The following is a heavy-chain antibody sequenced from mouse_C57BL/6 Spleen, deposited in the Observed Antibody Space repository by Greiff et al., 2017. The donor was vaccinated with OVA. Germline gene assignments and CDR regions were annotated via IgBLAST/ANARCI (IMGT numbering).Heavy chain of an antibody. Sequence: QVQLQQPGAELVKPGASVKLSCKASGYTFTSYWMQWVKQRPGQGLEWIGEIDPSDSYTNYNQKFKGKATLTVDTSSSTAYMQLSSLTSEDSAVYYCARRWLLWYLDVWGTGTTVTVSS. D-gene: IGHD2-3*01. CDR2: IDPSDSYT. J-gene: IGHJ1*03. V-gene: IGHV1-50*01. CDR3: ARRWLLWYLDV. CDR1: GYTFTSYW.